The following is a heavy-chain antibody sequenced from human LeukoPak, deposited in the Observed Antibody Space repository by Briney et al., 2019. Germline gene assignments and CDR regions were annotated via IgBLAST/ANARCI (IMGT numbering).Heavy chain of an antibody. J-gene: IGHJ4*02. CDR1: GFTFSSYS. V-gene: IGHV3-21*01. Sequence: GESLRLSCAASGFTFSSYSMNWVRQAPGKGLEWVSSISSSSSYIYYADSVKGRFTISRDNAKNSLYLQMNSLRAEDTAVYYCARDSGGGSCYGYWGQGTLVTVSS. D-gene: IGHD2-15*01. CDR3: ARDSGGGSCYGY. CDR2: ISSSSSYI.